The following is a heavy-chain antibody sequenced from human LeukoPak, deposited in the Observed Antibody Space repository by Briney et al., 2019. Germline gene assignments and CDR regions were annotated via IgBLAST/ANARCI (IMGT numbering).Heavy chain of an antibody. CDR1: GGSISSYY. CDR2: IYYSGNT. CDR3: ARGIIVGATWGENDNWFDP. V-gene: IGHV4-59*01. Sequence: SETLSLTCTVSGGSISSYYWSWIRQPPGKGLEWIGYIYYSGNTNYNPSLKSRVTISVDTSKNQFSLKLNSVTAADTAVYYCARGIIVGATWGENDNWFDPWGQGTLVTVSS. J-gene: IGHJ5*02. D-gene: IGHD1-26*01.